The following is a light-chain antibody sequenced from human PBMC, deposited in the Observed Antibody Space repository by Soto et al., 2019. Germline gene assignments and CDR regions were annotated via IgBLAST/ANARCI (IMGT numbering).Light chain of an antibody. CDR3: QQYNKWPIT. CDR1: QSVSSN. Sequence: EIVMTQSPATLSVSPGERATLSCRASQSVSSNLAWYQQKPGQAPRLLIYGASTRATNIPVRFSGSGSGTEFTLTNSSLQSEDFAVYYCQQYNKWPITFGQGTKLEI. V-gene: IGKV3-15*01. J-gene: IGKJ2*01. CDR2: GAS.